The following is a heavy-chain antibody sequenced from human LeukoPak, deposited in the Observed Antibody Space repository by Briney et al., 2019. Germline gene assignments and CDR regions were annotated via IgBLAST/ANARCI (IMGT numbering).Heavy chain of an antibody. CDR2: MNPNSGNT. J-gene: IGHJ4*02. V-gene: IGHV1-8*01. D-gene: IGHD1-26*01. CDR1: GYTFTSYD. CDR3: ARKVVGATHFDY. Sequence: GASVKVSCKASGYTFTSYDINWVRQATGQGLEWMGWMNPNSGNTGYAQKFQGRVTMTRNTSISTAHMELSSLRSEDTAVYYCARKVVGATHFDYWGQGTLVTVSS.